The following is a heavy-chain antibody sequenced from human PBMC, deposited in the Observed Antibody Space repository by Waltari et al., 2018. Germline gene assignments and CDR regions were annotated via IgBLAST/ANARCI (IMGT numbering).Heavy chain of an antibody. D-gene: IGHD3-10*01. V-gene: IGHV3-9*01. CDR2: IGWNSGAI. CDR1: GFRVADYV. Sequence: DVQLVTSGGGLVQPGRSLRLACVGSGFRVADYVMYWVRQRPRKGLEWLSGIGWNSGAIGYADSVRGRFSTYRDNARKSLYLQMGRLRPEDTALYYCVKGGWGFGAFYEQHWGQGIQVTVSS. J-gene: IGHJ4*02. CDR3: VKGGWGFGAFYEQH.